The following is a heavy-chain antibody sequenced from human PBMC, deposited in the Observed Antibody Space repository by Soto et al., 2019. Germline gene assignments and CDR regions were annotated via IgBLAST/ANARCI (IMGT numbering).Heavy chain of an antibody. V-gene: IGHV3-23*01. CDR3: AKLISSSWYYYGMDV. D-gene: IGHD6-13*01. CDR1: GFTFSSYA. J-gene: IGHJ6*02. Sequence: PGGSLRLSCAASGFTFSSYAMSWVRQAPGKGLEWVSAISGSGGSTYYADSVKGRLTISRDNSKNTLYLQMNSLRAEDTAVYYCAKLISSSWYYYGMDVWGQGTTVTVSS. CDR2: ISGSGGST.